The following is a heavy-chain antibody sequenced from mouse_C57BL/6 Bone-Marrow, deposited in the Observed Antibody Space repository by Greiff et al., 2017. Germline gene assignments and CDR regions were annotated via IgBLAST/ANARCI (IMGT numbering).Heavy chain of an antibody. J-gene: IGHJ2*01. D-gene: IGHD2-4*01. CDR3: ARRDYDGWYYFDY. Sequence: QVQLQQSGPELVKPGASVKISCKASGYAFSSSWMNWVKQRPGKGLEWIGRIYPGDGDTNYNGKFKGKATLTADKSSSTAYMQLSRLTSEDSAVYFCARRDYDGWYYFDYWGQGTTLTVSS. V-gene: IGHV1-82*01. CDR1: GYAFSSSW. CDR2: IYPGDGDT.